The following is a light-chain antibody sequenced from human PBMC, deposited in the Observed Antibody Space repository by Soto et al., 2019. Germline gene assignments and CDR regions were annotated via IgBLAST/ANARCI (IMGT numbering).Light chain of an antibody. CDR2: SNA. J-gene: IGLJ1*01. V-gene: IGLV1-40*01. CDR1: SSVIGAGYD. CDR3: QSYDSSLTTYV. Sequence: QSVLTQPPSVSEAPGQRVTISCTGTSSVIGAGYDVHWYQQLPGAAPKLLIYSNAIRPSGVPDRFSASKSGTSASLAITGLRAEDEADYYCQSYDSSLTTYVFGTGTKVTVL.